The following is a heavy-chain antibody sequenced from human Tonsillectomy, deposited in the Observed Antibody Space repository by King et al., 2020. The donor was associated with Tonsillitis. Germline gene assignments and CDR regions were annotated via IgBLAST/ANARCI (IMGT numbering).Heavy chain of an antibody. Sequence: VQLQESGPGLVQPSQTLSLTCTVSGGSISSGNYYWSWIRQPPGKGLEWIGYIYYSGNTYYNPSLKSRVTLSIDTSKNQFSLKLSSVTAADTAVYYCAPDPDIVPTIGGYWGRGTLVTVSS. J-gene: IGHJ4*02. CDR3: APDPDIVPTIGGY. V-gene: IGHV4-30-4*01. D-gene: IGHD5-12*01. CDR1: GGSISSGNYY. CDR2: IYYSGNT.